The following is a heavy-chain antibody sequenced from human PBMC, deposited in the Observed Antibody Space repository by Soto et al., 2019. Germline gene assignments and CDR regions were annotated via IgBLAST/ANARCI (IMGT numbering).Heavy chain of an antibody. V-gene: IGHV3-23*01. Sequence: PGGSLRLSRAASGGTFRGYGVSWVRQAQGKGLEWVSAISGSGGSTYYADSVKGRFTISRDNSKNTLYLQKNSLISENTAAYYGAKAPTLHSWGQAPPVT. CDR2: ISGSGGST. CDR1: GGTFRGYG. D-gene: IGHD2-15*01. CDR3: AKAPTLHS. J-gene: IGHJ5*02.